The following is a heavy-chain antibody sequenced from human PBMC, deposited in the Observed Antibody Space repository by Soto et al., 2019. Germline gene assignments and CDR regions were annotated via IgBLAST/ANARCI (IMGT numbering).Heavy chain of an antibody. CDR1: GYTFTGYY. D-gene: IGHD6-13*01. Sequence: ASVKVSCKASGYTFTGYYMHWVRQAPGQGLEWMGWINPNSGGTNYAQKFQGWVTMTRDTSISTAYMELSRLRSDDTAVYYCARAGYIAAAGTTYYYYYYGMDVWGQ. CDR2: INPNSGGT. CDR3: ARAGYIAAAGTTYYYYYYGMDV. J-gene: IGHJ6*02. V-gene: IGHV1-2*04.